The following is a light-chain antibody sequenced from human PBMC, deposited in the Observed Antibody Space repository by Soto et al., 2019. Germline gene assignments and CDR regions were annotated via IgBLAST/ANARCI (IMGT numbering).Light chain of an antibody. CDR1: QDIRKY. V-gene: IGKV1-27*01. J-gene: IGKJ4*01. Sequence: DIQMTQSPSSLSAYIGDRVNITCRASQDIRKYLAWYQHKPGKGPRLLFSAASTLQSGVPSRFSGSGSGTDYTLSISSLQSEDVGDYYCQRYNGAPLTFGGGTKLEI. CDR2: AAS. CDR3: QRYNGAPLT.